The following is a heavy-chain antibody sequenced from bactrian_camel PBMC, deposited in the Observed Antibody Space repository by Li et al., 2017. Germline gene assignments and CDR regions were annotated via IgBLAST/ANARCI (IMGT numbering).Heavy chain of an antibody. CDR1: GVTDKNVC. Sequence: VQLVESGGGSVQAGGSLRLSCDASGVTDKNVCMTWFRQAPGAEREGVATIDTDGRTDYIDSVKGRFTVSRDNTKNTLSLQMNSLRTDDTGVYYCATLGFTVAGRVVDYWGQGTQVTVS. D-gene: IGHD6*01. J-gene: IGHJ4*01. CDR2: IDTDGRT. V-gene: IGHV3S1*01. CDR3: ATLGFTVAGRVVDY.